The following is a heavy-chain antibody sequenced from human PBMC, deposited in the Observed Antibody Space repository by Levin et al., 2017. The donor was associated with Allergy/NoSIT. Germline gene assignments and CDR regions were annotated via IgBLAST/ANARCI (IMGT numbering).Heavy chain of an antibody. V-gene: IGHV4-30-2*01. CDR3: ARTPVEKEIGTNWFDP. D-gene: IGHD1-1*01. Sequence: SQTLSLTCAVSGGSISSGGYSWSWIRQPPGKGLEWIGYIYHSGSTYYNPSLKSRVTISVDRSKNQFSLKLSSVTAADTAVYYCARTPVEKEIGTNWFDPWGQGTLVTVSS. CDR2: IYHSGST. CDR1: GGSISSGGYS. J-gene: IGHJ5*02.